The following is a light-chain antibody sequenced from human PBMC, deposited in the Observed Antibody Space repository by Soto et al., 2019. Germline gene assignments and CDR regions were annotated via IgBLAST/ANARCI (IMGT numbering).Light chain of an antibody. CDR2: GAS. CDR1: QSVSNN. J-gene: IGKJ1*01. CDR3: QQYNSWPPWS. Sequence: EIVVSQSPATLSVSPGERATLSCRASQSVSNNLVWYQQKPGQAPRFLIYGASTRATGIPARFSGSGSGTEFTLTISSLQSEDFAVYYCQQYNSWPPWSFGQGTKVEIK. V-gene: IGKV3-15*01.